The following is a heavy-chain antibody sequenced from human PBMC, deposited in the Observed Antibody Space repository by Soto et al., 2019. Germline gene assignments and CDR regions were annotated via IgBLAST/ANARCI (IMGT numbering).Heavy chain of an antibody. CDR3: AREGYAAAAGIKEDAFDI. Sequence: EVQLVESGGGLVQPGGSLRLSCAASGFTFSSYSMNWVRQAPGKGLEWVSYISSSSSTIYYADSVKGRFTISRDNAKNSLYLQMNGLRDEDTAVYYCAREGYAAAAGIKEDAFDIWGQGTMVTVSS. CDR2: ISSSSSTI. V-gene: IGHV3-48*02. CDR1: GFTFSSYS. D-gene: IGHD6-13*01. J-gene: IGHJ3*02.